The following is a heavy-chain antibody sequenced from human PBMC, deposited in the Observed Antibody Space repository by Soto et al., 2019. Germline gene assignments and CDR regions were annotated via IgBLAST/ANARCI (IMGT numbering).Heavy chain of an antibody. Sequence: GGSLRLSCAVSGFTFSNYSINWVRQAAGKGLEWLSYISNNSSVKYYADSVKGRFTISRDNAKNSLYLQMNSLGDDDTAVYYCARDRDAYCSKGVCSGPYFDYWGRGTLVTVPQ. CDR2: ISNNSSVK. J-gene: IGHJ4*02. CDR1: GFTFSNYS. D-gene: IGHD2-8*01. V-gene: IGHV3-48*02. CDR3: ARDRDAYCSKGVCSGPYFDY.